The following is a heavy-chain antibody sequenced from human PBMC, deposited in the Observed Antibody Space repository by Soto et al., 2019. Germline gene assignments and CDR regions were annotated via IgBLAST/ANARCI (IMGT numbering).Heavy chain of an antibody. CDR2: MNPNSGNT. V-gene: IGHV1-8*01. D-gene: IGHD3-22*01. Sequence: GASVKVSCKASGYTFTSYDINWVRQATGQGLEWMGWMNPNSGNTGYAQKFQGRVTTTRNTSISTAYMELSNLRSEDTAVYYCASVRKGYYYDSSGYYQPFDYWGQGTLVTVSS. CDR1: GYTFTSYD. CDR3: ASVRKGYYYDSSGYYQPFDY. J-gene: IGHJ4*02.